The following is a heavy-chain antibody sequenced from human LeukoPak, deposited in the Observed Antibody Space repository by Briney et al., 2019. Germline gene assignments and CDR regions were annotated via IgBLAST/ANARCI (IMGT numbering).Heavy chain of an antibody. D-gene: IGHD3-10*01. J-gene: IGHJ4*02. V-gene: IGHV3-7*04. CDR1: GFSFSSFW. CDR2: IKEDGSDK. CDR3: ARVPWFGGIYYFDY. Sequence: GGSLRLSCAASGFSFSSFWMSWVRQAPGKGLEWVASIKEDGSDKYYVESVKGRFIISRENARNSLYLQMNSLGAEDTAVYYCARVPWFGGIYYFDYWGQGTLVTVSS.